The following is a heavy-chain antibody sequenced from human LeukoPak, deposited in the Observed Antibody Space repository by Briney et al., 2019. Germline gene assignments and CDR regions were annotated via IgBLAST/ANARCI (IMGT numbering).Heavy chain of an antibody. CDR3: ARVYYGSGSLHYYYYMDV. D-gene: IGHD3-10*01. CDR1: GFSFSSYG. V-gene: IGHV3-23*01. J-gene: IGHJ6*03. CDR2: ISGSGGTT. Sequence: GGSLRLSCAASGFSFSSYGMSWVRQAPGKGLEWVSAISGSGGTTHYADSVKGRFTISRDNSKNTLYLRMNSLRAEDTAVYYCARVYYGSGSLHYYYYMDVWGKGTTVTISS.